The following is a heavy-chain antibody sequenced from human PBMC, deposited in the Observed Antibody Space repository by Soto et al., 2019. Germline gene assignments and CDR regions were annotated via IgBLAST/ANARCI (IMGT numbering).Heavy chain of an antibody. D-gene: IGHD6-13*01. Sequence: GESLKISCAASGFTFSSYAMSWVRQAPGKGLEWVSAISGSGGSTYYADSVKGRFTISRDNSKNTLYLQMNSLRAEDTAVYYCAKLLRSWYYFDYWGQGTLVTVSS. V-gene: IGHV3-23*01. J-gene: IGHJ4*02. CDR1: GFTFSSYA. CDR2: ISGSGGST. CDR3: AKLLRSWYYFDY.